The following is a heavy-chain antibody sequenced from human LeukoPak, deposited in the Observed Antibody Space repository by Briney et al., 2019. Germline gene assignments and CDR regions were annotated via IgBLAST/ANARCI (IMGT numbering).Heavy chain of an antibody. J-gene: IGHJ6*02. D-gene: IGHD2-15*01. CDR2: ISGSGGST. Sequence: PGGSLRPSCAASGFTFSSYAMSWVRQAPGKGLEWVSAISGSGGSTYYADSVKGRFTISRDNSKNTLYLQMNSLRAEDTAVYYCARDRCSGGSCYGYYYGMDVWGQGTTVTVSS. CDR3: ARDRCSGGSCYGYYYGMDV. V-gene: IGHV3-23*01. CDR1: GFTFSSYA.